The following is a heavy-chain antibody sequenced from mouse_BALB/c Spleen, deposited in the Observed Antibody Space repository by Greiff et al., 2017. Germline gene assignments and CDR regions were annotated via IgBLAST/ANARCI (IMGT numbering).Heavy chain of an antibody. Sequence: LQQPGSELVRPGASVKLSCKASGYTFTSYWMHWVKQRPGQGLEWIGNIYPGSGSTNYDEKFKSKATLTVDTSSSTAYMQLSSLTSEDSAVYYCTQDGYSYYFDYWGQGTTLTVSS. CDR2: IYPGSGST. CDR3: TQDGYSYYFDY. CDR1: GYTFTSYW. J-gene: IGHJ2*01. V-gene: IGHV1S22*01. D-gene: IGHD2-3*01.